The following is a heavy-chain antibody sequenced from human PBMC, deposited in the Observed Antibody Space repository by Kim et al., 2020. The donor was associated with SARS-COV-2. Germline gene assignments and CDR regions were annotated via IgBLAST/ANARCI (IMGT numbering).Heavy chain of an antibody. D-gene: IGHD4-17*01. CDR2: IISSSSYI. V-gene: IGHV3-21*01. CDR1: GFTFSSYN. J-gene: IGHJ4*02. Sequence: GSLRLSCAASGFTFSSYNKNWVRQASGKGLEWVSSIISSSSYIYYADSVNGLFTTSRDNAKNSLYLQMNCLRANDTAVYYCPSGDSYGDTTGGYWRQGTLLTASS. CDR3: PSGDSYGDTTGGY.